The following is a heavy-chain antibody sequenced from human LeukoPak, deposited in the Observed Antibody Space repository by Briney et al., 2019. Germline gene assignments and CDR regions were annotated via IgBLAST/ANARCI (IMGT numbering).Heavy chain of an antibody. V-gene: IGHV6-1*01. J-gene: IGHJ6*02. CDR1: GDSFSSNSAA. CDR3: ARGYSSGWPDYYYGMDV. D-gene: IGHD6-19*01. CDR2: TYYRSKWYN. Sequence: SQTLSLTCAISGDSFSSNSAAWNWIRQSPSRGLEWLGRTYYRSKWYNDYAVSVKSRITINPDTSKNQFSLQLNSVTPEDTAVYYCARGYSSGWPDYYYGMDVWGQGTTVTVSS.